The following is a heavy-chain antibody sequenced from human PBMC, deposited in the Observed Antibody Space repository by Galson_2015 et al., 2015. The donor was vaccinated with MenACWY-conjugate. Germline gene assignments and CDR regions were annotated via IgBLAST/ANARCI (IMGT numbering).Heavy chain of an antibody. CDR3: ARSFYDTGGYLPRAFDI. D-gene: IGHD3-22*01. V-gene: IGHV4-59*01. Sequence: SETLSLTCTVSGGSISNYYWNWIRQSPGKGLEWIGYIFSSGSTYYSPSLKSRVTLSVDTSKNQFSLKLGSLTAADTAVYYCARSFYDTGGYLPRAFDIWGQGTMVTVSS. CDR2: IFSSGST. J-gene: IGHJ3*02. CDR1: GGSISNYY.